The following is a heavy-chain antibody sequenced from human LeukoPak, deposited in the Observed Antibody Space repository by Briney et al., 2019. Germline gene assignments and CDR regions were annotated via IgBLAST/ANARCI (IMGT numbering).Heavy chain of an antibody. Sequence: SGTLSLTCAVSGGSISSSNWWSWVRQPPGKGLEWIGEIYHSGSTNYNPSLKSRVTISVDKSKNQFSLKLSSVTAADTAVYYCERRDYYDSTGYYVYWGQGTLVTVSS. CDR2: IYHSGST. J-gene: IGHJ4*02. CDR3: ERRDYYDSTGYYVY. V-gene: IGHV4-4*02. D-gene: IGHD3-22*01. CDR1: GGSISSSNW.